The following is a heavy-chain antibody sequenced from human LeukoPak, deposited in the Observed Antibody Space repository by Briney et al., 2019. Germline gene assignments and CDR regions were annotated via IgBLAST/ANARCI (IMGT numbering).Heavy chain of an antibody. Sequence: GRSLRLSCAASGFTFNSYGMHWVRQAPGKGLEWVAVIWYDGSNKYYADSVKGRFTISRDDSKNTVYLQMNSLRAEDTAVYYCARERDQGYCSGGSCYADAFDIWGQGTMVTVSS. V-gene: IGHV3-33*01. D-gene: IGHD2-15*01. CDR2: IWYDGSNK. CDR3: ARERDQGYCSGGSCYADAFDI. J-gene: IGHJ3*02. CDR1: GFTFNSYG.